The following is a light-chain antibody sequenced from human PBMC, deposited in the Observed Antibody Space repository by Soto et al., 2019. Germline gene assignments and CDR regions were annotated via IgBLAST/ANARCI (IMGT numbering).Light chain of an antibody. Sequence: DLPMAQSPSALSASLEYGIIIPCRASQSISNHLNWYQQKPGKAPKLLIFAASSLQSGVPSRFSGSRSGPDFTLTISSLQPEDFATYYCQQSYSSPPTFGQGTKVDIK. CDR2: AAS. V-gene: IGKV1-39*01. CDR1: QSISNH. J-gene: IGKJ1*01. CDR3: QQSYSSPPT.